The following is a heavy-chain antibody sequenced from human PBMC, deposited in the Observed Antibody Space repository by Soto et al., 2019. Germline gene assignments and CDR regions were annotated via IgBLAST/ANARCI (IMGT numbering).Heavy chain of an antibody. CDR2: ISGSGGST. Sequence: GGSLRLSCAASGFTFSSYAMSWVRQAPGKGLEWVSAISGSGGSTYYADSVKGRFTISRDNSKNTLYLQMNSLRAEDTAVFYCARELDSNTYPIGYFGYWGQGALVTVSS. CDR3: ARELDSNTYPIGYFGY. D-gene: IGHD3-22*01. J-gene: IGHJ4*02. V-gene: IGHV3-23*01. CDR1: GFTFSSYA.